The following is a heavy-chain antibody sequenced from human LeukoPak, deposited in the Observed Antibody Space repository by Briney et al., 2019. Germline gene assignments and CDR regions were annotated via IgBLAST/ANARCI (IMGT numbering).Heavy chain of an antibody. D-gene: IGHD3-10*01. CDR1: GFTFSSYA. Sequence: AGGSLRLSCAASGFTFSSYAMSWVRQAPGKGLEWVSAISGSGYSTYYADSVKGRFTISRDNSKNTLYLQMNSLRAEDTAVNYGAKEVMVWGVEPDYGGQGTLVTVSS. J-gene: IGHJ4*02. CDR3: AKEVMVWGVEPDY. V-gene: IGHV3-23*01. CDR2: ISGSGYST.